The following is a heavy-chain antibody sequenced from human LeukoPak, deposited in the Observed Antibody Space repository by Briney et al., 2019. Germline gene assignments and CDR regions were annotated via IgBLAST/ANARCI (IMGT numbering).Heavy chain of an antibody. J-gene: IGHJ4*02. CDR3: ARDPPTEAAGPRFQFDY. CDR2: IWYDGSNK. D-gene: IGHD6-13*01. V-gene: IGHV3-33*01. CDR1: GFTFSSYG. Sequence: GGSLRLSCAASGFTFSSYGMHWVRQAPGKGLEWVAVIWYDGSNKYYADSVKGRFTISRDNSKNTLYLQMNSLRAEDTAVYYCARDPPTEAAGPRFQFDYWGQGTLVTVSS.